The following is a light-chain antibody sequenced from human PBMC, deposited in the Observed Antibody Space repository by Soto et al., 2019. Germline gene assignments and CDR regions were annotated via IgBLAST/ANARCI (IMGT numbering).Light chain of an antibody. J-gene: IGKJ1*01. V-gene: IGKV1-5*01. Sequence: DIRMTQSPSTLSASVGDRVTIACRASQSIDSWLAWYQQKPGKAPKLLIYGATSLETGVPSRFSASGSGTDFALPISSLQPGDFATFFCQHYNSYGTFGQGTKVEI. CDR1: QSIDSW. CDR2: GAT. CDR3: QHYNSYGT.